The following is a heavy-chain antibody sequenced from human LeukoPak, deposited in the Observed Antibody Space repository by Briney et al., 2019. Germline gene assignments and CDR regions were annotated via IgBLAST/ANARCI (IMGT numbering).Heavy chain of an antibody. CDR3: ARVNYYDSSGYFLFDY. J-gene: IGHJ4*02. CDR1: GYSISSGYY. CDR2: IYHSGST. D-gene: IGHD3-22*01. Sequence: SETLSLTCTVSGYSISSGYYWGWIRQPPGKGLEWIGSIYHSGSTNYNPSLKSRVTISVDKSKNQFSLKLSSVTAADTAVYYCARVNYYDSSGYFLFDYWGQGTLVTVSS. V-gene: IGHV4-38-2*02.